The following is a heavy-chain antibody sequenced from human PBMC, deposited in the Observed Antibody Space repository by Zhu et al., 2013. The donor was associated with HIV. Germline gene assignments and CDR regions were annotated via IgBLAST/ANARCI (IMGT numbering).Heavy chain of an antibody. CDR2: IIPIFNTT. D-gene: IGHD6-6*01. Sequence: QVQLVQSGAEVKKPGSSVKVSCKASGGTFSGYPINWVRQAHGHGLEWMGGIIPIFNTTNYAQKFQGRVTITADKSTNTAYMELTSLIFEDTAIYYCARGVIATQYYGMDVWGQGTSVSVSS. J-gene: IGHJ6*02. CDR1: GGTFSGYP. V-gene: IGHV1-69*06. CDR3: ARGVIATQYYGMDV.